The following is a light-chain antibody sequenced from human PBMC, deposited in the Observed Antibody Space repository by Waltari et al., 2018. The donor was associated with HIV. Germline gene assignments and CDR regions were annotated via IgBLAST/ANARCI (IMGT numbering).Light chain of an antibody. CDR2: EVT. CDR1: STDVGNFNL. CDR3: YSYSDTSSSYV. Sequence: QSALTQPASVSGSPGQSLTISCPGTSTDVGNFNLVPSYQQYPGKAPKLLIYEVTKRPSGASNRFSASKSGNTASLTISGLRAEDEADYYCYSYSDTSSSYVFGTGTKVTVL. J-gene: IGLJ1*01. V-gene: IGLV2-23*02.